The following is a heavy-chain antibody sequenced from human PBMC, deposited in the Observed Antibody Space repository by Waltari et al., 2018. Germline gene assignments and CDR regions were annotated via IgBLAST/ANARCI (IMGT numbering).Heavy chain of an antibody. Sequence: QVQLQESGPGLVKPSETLSLTCTVSGGSISSHYWSWIRQPPGKGLEWIGYIYYSGSTNYTPSLKSRVTISVDTSKNQFSLKLSSVTAADTAVYYCASVSYGGNFLDYWGQGTLVTVSS. V-gene: IGHV4-59*11. J-gene: IGHJ4*02. CDR1: GGSISSHY. CDR3: ASVSYGGNFLDY. CDR2: IYYSGST. D-gene: IGHD2-21*02.